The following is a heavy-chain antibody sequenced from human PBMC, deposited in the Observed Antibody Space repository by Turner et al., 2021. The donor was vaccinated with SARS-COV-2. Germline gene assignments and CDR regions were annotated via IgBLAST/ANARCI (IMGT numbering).Heavy chain of an antibody. D-gene: IGHD6-13*01. J-gene: IGHJ4*02. CDR2: ILPFLYTP. V-gene: IGHV1-69*06. CDR3: ARHQPRRSSWYGALDY. Sequence: QVQLVQSGAEVKKPGSSVKVSCTASGGTFSGHAISWVRQAPGQGLEWMGVILPFLYTPKTAQRWQGRLTVTADKSTRTAYMELRSLTFEDTAVYYCARHQPRRSSWYGALDYWGQGTLVTVSS. CDR1: GGTFSGHA.